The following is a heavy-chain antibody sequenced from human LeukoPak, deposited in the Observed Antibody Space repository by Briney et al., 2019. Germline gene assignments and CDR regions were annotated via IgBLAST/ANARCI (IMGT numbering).Heavy chain of an antibody. V-gene: IGHV3-30-3*01. CDR3: ARGTRGDGWFKSD. CDR2: ISYDGSNK. D-gene: IGHD6-19*01. Sequence: GGSLRLSCAASGFTFSSYAMHWVRQAPGKGLEWVAVISYDGSNKYYADSVKGRFTISRDNSKNTLYLQMSSLRAEDAAVYYCARGTRGDGWFKSDWGQGTLVTVSS. J-gene: IGHJ4*02. CDR1: GFTFSSYA.